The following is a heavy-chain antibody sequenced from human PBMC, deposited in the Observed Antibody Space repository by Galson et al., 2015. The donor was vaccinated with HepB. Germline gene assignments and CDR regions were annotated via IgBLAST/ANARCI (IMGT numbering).Heavy chain of an antibody. J-gene: IGHJ4*02. V-gene: IGHV3-30*04. Sequence: SLRPSCAASGFTFNSYAMHWVRQAPGKGLQWVAVITYDGTNKFYARSVKGRFTISRDTSGNTLFLHMNSLRPEDTALYYCVKGGGYRAIRGRGGFDSWGQGALVTVSS. CDR1: GFTFNSYA. CDR2: ITYDGTNK. CDR3: VKGGGYRAIRGRGGFDS. D-gene: IGHD5-12*01.